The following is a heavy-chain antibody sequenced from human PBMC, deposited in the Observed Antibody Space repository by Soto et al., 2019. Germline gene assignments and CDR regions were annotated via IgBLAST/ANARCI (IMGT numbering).Heavy chain of an antibody. D-gene: IGHD6-6*01. CDR2: ISSSGTTT. CDR3: ARKGPRAARPNH. V-gene: IGHV3-11*01. J-gene: IGHJ5*02. Sequence: QVQLVESGGGLVRPGGSLRLSCAASGFTFSDYAMSWLRQAPGKGLEWVSRISSSGTTTDYADSVKGRFSISMDNAKNSLYVVMNSVRVEDTAVYYCARKGPRAARPNHWGQGTLVTVSS. CDR1: GFTFSDYA.